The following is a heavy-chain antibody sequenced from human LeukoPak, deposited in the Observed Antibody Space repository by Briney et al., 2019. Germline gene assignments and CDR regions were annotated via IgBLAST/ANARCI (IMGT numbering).Heavy chain of an antibody. J-gene: IGHJ6*02. CDR2: INPNSGDT. CDR3: AREPTGYGIDV. V-gene: IGHV1-2*02. D-gene: IGHD4-17*01. Sequence: ASVKVSCKASGYTFTDYDMHWVRQAPGQGLEWMGWINPNSGDTNYAQKFQGRVTMTRDTSISTTYMELSRLRSDDTAVYYCAREPTGYGIDVWGQGTTVTVSS. CDR1: GYTFTDYD.